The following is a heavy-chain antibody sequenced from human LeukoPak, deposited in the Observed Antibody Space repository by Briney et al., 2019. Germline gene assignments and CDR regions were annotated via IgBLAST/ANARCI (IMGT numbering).Heavy chain of an antibody. CDR2: ISWNSGSI. J-gene: IGHJ4*02. CDR3: AKDKAPMITMVRGVTGGYFDY. D-gene: IGHD3-10*01. V-gene: IGHV3-9*01. CDR1: GFTFDDYA. Sequence: PGRSLRLSCAASGFTFDDYAMHWVRQAPGKGLEWVSGISWNSGSIGCADSVKGRFTISRDNAKNSLYLQMNSLRAEDTALYYCAKDKAPMITMVRGVTGGYFDYWGQGTLVTVSS.